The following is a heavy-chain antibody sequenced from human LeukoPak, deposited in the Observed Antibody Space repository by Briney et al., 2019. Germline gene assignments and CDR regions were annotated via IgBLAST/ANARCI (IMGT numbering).Heavy chain of an antibody. J-gene: IGHJ4*02. V-gene: IGHV1-18*01. CDR3: ARRYYDILTGYYLLDY. CDR2: ISAYNGNT. CDR1: GYTFTSYG. Sequence: ASVKVSCKASGYTFTSYGISWVRQAPGQGLEWMGWISAYNGNTNYAQKLQGRVTMTRDTSTSTVYMELSSLRSEDTAVYYCARRYYDILTGYYLLDYWGQGTLVTVSS. D-gene: IGHD3-9*01.